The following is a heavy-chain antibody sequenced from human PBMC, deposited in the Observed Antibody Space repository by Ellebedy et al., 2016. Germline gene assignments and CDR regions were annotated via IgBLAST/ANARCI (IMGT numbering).Heavy chain of an antibody. CDR3: ARGRYSSSWYPPDAFDI. D-gene: IGHD6-13*01. CDR2: ISSSGSTI. CDR1: GFTFSDFY. J-gene: IGHJ3*02. V-gene: IGHV3-11*01. Sequence: GGSLRLSCAASGFTFSDFYMGWIRQAPGKGLEWVSYISSSGSTIYYADSVKGRFTISRDNAENSLYLQMNSLRAEDTAVYYCARGRYSSSWYPPDAFDIWGQGTMVTVSS.